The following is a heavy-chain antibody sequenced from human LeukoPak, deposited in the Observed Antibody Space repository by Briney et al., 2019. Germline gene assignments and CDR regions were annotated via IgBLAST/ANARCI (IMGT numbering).Heavy chain of an antibody. D-gene: IGHD6-13*01. CDR3: ARTIAAAGPGNY. J-gene: IGHJ4*02. Sequence: ASVKVSCKASGYTFTGYYMHWVRQAPGQGLEWMGWINPNSGGTNYAQKFQGRVTMTRDTSISTAYMELSRLRSDDTAVYYCARTIAAAGPGNYWGQGTLVTVSS. V-gene: IGHV1-2*02. CDR1: GYTFTGYY. CDR2: INPNSGGT.